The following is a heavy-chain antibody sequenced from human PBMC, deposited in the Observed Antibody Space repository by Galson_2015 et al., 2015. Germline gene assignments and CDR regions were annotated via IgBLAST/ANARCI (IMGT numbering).Heavy chain of an antibody. CDR3: ARVSRIPSLRVLTRAIREPDY. V-gene: IGHV1-8*02. CDR2: INPNNGKS. D-gene: IGHD3-10*01. J-gene: IGHJ4*02. CDR1: GYSFSSYE. Sequence: SVKVSCKASGYSFSSYEINWVRQATGQGPEWMGSINPNNGKSGYAQKFQGRVTMTRDTSISTAYMELSSLISEDTAVYYCARVSRIPSLRVLTRAIREPDYWGQGTLVTVSS.